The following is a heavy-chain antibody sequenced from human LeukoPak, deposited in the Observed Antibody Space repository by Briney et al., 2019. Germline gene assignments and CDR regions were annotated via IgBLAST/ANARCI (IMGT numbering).Heavy chain of an antibody. CDR1: GYSISSGFH. CDR2: KYHTGST. J-gene: IGHJ4*02. Sequence: PSETLSLTCTVSGYSISSGFHWGWIRQPPGKGLEWIGSKYHTGSTYYNPSLRSRVTISVDSSRNQFSLKLSSVTAADTAVYYCAGDRRTIFGVVSFDYWGQGTLVTVSS. D-gene: IGHD3-3*01. CDR3: AGDRRTIFGVVSFDY. V-gene: IGHV4-38-2*02.